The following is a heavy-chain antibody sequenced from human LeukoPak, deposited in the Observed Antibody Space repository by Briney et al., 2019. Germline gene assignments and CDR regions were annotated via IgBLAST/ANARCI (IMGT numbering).Heavy chain of an antibody. J-gene: IGHJ4*02. V-gene: IGHV1-8*01. D-gene: IGHD6-6*01. Sequence: ASVKVSCKASGYTFTSYDINWARQATGQGLEWMGWMNPNSGNTGYAQKFQGRVTMTRNTSISTAYMELSSLRSEDTAVYYCARGMWQGQLVDYWGQGTLVTVSS. CDR1: GYTFTSYD. CDR2: MNPNSGNT. CDR3: ARGMWQGQLVDY.